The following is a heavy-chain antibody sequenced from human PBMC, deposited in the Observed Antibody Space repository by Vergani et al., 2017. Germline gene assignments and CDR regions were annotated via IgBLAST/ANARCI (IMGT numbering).Heavy chain of an antibody. D-gene: IGHD2-15*01. Sequence: QVQLVQSGAEVKKPGASVKVSCKASGYTFTSYDINWVRQATGQGLEWMGWMNPNSGKAGYAQKFQGRCTRTRNTSISPAYMERSSLRSEDTAVYYCARDGGNAGYCSCGSCYYYYGMDVWGQGTTVTVSS. CDR1: GYTFTSYD. J-gene: IGHJ6*02. CDR2: MNPNSGKA. CDR3: ARDGGNAGYCSCGSCYYYYGMDV. V-gene: IGHV1-8*01.